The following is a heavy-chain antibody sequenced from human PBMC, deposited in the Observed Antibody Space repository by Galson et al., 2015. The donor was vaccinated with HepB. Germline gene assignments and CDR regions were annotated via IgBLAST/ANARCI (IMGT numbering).Heavy chain of an antibody. D-gene: IGHD4-23*01. CDR2: IKQDGSEK. J-gene: IGHJ2*01. Sequence: SLRLSCAASGFTFSSYWMSWVRQAPGKGLEWVANIKQDGSEKYYVDSVKGRFTISRDNAKNSLYLQMNSLRAEDTAVYYCASYGGHWYFDLWGRGTLVTVSS. CDR1: GFTFSSYW. V-gene: IGHV3-7*01. CDR3: ASYGGHWYFDL.